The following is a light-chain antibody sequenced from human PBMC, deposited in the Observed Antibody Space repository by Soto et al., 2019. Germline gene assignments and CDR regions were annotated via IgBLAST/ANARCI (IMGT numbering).Light chain of an antibody. V-gene: IGKV3-11*01. Sequence: EIVLTQSPVTLSLSPGERATFSCRASQSLTSSLVWYQQKPGQAPRLVIYDASNRATGIPDRFSGSGSGTEFPLTINSLEPEDSAVYYCQQRITWPRTFGGGTKVEIK. CDR2: DAS. CDR3: QQRITWPRT. CDR1: QSLTSS. J-gene: IGKJ4*01.